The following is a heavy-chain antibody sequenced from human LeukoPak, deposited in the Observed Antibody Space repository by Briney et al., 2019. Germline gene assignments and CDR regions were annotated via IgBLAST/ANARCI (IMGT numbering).Heavy chain of an antibody. D-gene: IGHD2-15*01. CDR3: ARDSTKKALVVPATPHY. CDR1: GYTFTTYA. V-gene: IGHV1-3*01. Sequence: ASVKVSCKASGYTFTTYAMHWVRQAPGQRREWMGWINAGKGNTKYSQKFQDRVTITRDTSANTAYMELSSLRSEDTALYYCARDSTKKALVVPATPHYWGQGTLVTVPS. CDR2: INAGKGNT. J-gene: IGHJ4*02.